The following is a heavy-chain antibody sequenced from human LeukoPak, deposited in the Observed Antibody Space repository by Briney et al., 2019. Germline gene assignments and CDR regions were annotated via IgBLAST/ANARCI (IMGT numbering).Heavy chain of an antibody. V-gene: IGHV3-53*01. Sequence: PGGSLRLSCAASGFTVSSNYMSWVRQAPGKGLEWVSVIYSGGSTYYADSVKGRFTIFRDNAKNSLYLQMNSLRAEDTAVYYCAEEAMGQWGQGTLVTVSS. CDR1: GFTVSSNY. CDR2: IYSGGST. CDR3: AEEAMGQ. D-gene: IGHD5-18*01. J-gene: IGHJ4*02.